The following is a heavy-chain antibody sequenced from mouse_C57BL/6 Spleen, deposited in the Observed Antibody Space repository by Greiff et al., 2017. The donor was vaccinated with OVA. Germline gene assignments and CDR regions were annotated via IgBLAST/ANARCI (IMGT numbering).Heavy chain of an antibody. Sequence: VQLQQPGAELVRPGSSVKLSCKASGYTFTSYWMDWVKQRPGQGLEWIGNIYPSDSETHYNQKFKDKATLTVDKSSSTAYMQLSSLTSEDSAVYYCARRAYSNYDYWGQGTTLTVSS. CDR2: IYPSDSET. J-gene: IGHJ2*01. CDR3: ARRAYSNYDY. V-gene: IGHV1-61*01. D-gene: IGHD2-5*01. CDR1: GYTFTSYW.